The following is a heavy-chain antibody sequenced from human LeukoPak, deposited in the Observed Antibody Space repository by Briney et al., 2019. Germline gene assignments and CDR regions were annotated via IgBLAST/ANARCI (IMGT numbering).Heavy chain of an antibody. D-gene: IGHD3-10*01. V-gene: IGHV4-59*01. Sequence: RQPPGKGLEWIGYIYYSGSTNYNPSLKSRVTISVDTSKNQFSLKLSSATAADTAVYYCARGGVGNWFDPWGQGTLVTVSS. CDR3: ARGGVGNWFDP. CDR2: IYYSGST. J-gene: IGHJ5*02.